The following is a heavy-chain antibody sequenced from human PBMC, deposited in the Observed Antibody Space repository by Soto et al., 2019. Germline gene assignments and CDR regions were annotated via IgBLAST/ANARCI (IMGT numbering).Heavy chain of an antibody. D-gene: IGHD3-9*01. V-gene: IGHV4-31*03. Sequence: SETLSLTCTVSGGSISSGGYCWSWIRQHPGKGLEWIGYIYYSGSTYYNPSLKSRVTISVDTSKNQFSLKLSSVTAADTAVYYCAGGEPNRASDFDWPRDDGLFDYWGQGTLVTVSS. J-gene: IGHJ4*02. CDR2: IYYSGST. CDR3: AGGEPNRASDFDWPRDDGLFDY. CDR1: GGSISSGGYC.